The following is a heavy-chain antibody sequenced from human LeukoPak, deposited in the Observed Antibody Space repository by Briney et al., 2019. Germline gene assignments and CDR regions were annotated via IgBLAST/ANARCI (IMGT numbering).Heavy chain of an antibody. CDR1: GFSFSSYW. CDR3: ARAPNDYWSGYSASFDY. Sequence: GGSLRLSCAASGFSFSSYWMHWVRQAPGKGPVWVSRIDTDGSSTRYADSVKGRFTISRDNAKNTLYLQMNSLRAEDTAVYYCARAPNDYWSGYSASFDYWGQGTLVTVSS. CDR2: IDTDGSST. D-gene: IGHD3-3*01. V-gene: IGHV3-74*01. J-gene: IGHJ4*02.